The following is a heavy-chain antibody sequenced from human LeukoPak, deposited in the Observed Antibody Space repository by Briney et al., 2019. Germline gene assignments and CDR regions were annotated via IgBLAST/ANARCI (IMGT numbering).Heavy chain of an antibody. CDR2: ISGSGGST. J-gene: IGHJ4*02. V-gene: IGHV3-23*01. CDR3: AKDRGSVEMATVVDY. Sequence: GGSLRLSCAASGFTFSSYAMSWVRQAPGKGLEWVSAISGSGGSTYYADSVKGRFTISRDNSKNTLYLQMNSLRAEDTAVYHCAKDRGSVEMATVVDYWGQGTLVTVSS. D-gene: IGHD5-24*01. CDR1: GFTFSSYA.